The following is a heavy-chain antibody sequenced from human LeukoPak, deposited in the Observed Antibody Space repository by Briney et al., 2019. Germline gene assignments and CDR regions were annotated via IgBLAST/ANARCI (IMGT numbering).Heavy chain of an antibody. Sequence: GGSLRLSCAASGFTFSGYGMHWVRQAPGKGLEWVAFIRYDGSNKYYADSVKGRFTISRDNSKNTLYLQMNSLRAEDTAVYYCAKDGVHYYDSSGWFDYWGQGTLVTVSS. CDR2: IRYDGSNK. CDR3: AKDGVHYYDSSGWFDY. CDR1: GFTFSGYG. V-gene: IGHV3-30*02. D-gene: IGHD3-22*01. J-gene: IGHJ4*02.